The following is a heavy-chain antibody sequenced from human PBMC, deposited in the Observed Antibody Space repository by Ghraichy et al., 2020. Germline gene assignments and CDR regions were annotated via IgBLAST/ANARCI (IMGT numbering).Heavy chain of an antibody. J-gene: IGHJ4*02. Sequence: ASVKVSCKASGYSFTRYGISWVRQAPGQGLEWMGWISAYNGDTKDAHKLQGRVTMTTDTSTSTAYMELKSLTSDDTAVYYCARGGRWLPFEYWGQGTLVTVSS. D-gene: IGHD5-24*01. V-gene: IGHV1-18*04. CDR3: ARGGRWLPFEY. CDR1: GYSFTRYG. CDR2: ISAYNGDT.